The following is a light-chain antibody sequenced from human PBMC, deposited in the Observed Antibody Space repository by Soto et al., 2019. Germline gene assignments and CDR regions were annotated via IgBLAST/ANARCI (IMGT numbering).Light chain of an antibody. CDR3: QQFGSPFT. J-gene: IGKJ3*01. CDR2: GAS. V-gene: IGKV3-20*01. Sequence: EIVLTQSPGTLSLPPGERATLSCRASQSVSSSYLARYQHKPGQAPRLLIYGASTRATGIPDRFSGSGSGTDFTLTISRLEPEDFAVYYCQQFGSPFTFGPGTKVDLK. CDR1: QSVSSSY.